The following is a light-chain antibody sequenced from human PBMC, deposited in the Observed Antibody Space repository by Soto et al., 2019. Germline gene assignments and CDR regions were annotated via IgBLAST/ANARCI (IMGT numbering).Light chain of an antibody. J-gene: IGLJ1*01. CDR1: SSSIGGNS. CDR2: DDN. Sequence: SALTQPPSVSAAPGQKVTISCSGSSSSIGGNSVSWYQQLPGTAPKLLIYDDNKRPSGIPDRFSGSKSGTSATLGITGFQTGDEADYYCGSWDSSLSAYVFGTGTKVTVL. V-gene: IGLV1-51*01. CDR3: GSWDSSLSAYV.